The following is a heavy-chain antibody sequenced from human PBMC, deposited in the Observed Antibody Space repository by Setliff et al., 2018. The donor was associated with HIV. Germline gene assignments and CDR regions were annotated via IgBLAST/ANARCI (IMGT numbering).Heavy chain of an antibody. Sequence: GASVKVSCKASGYTFTSDYIHWVRQAPGQGLEWMGIINPAGNPTSYAQKFQGRLTMTRDTSTNTVYMELSSLRSEDTAVYYCARGGRPDNFWSGHYYYYYYMDVWGKGTTVTVSS. J-gene: IGHJ6*03. V-gene: IGHV1-46*01. D-gene: IGHD3-3*01. CDR2: INPAGNPT. CDR3: ARGGRPDNFWSGHYYYYYYMDV. CDR1: GYTFTSDY.